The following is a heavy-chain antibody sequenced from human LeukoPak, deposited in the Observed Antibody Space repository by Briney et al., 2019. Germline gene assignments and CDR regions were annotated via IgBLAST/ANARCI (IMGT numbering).Heavy chain of an antibody. V-gene: IGHV3-30*18. J-gene: IGHJ4*02. D-gene: IGHD3-10*01. CDR3: AKELYFGSGSYPDY. CDR1: GFTFSSYG. CDR2: ISHDGSDS. Sequence: PGRSLRVSCAASGFTFSSYGMHWVRQAPGKGLEWVAVISHDGSDSHYADSVKGRFTISRDNSKNTVYLQMSSLRPEDTAVYFCAKELYFGSGSYPDYRGQGTLVRVSS.